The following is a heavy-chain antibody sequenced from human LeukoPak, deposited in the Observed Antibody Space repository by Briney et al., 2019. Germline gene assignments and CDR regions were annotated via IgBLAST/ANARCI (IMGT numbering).Heavy chain of an antibody. CDR3: ARGAAVVEMATISAFDI. Sequence: ASVKVSCKASGYTFTSYYMHWVRQAPGQGLEWMGIINPSGGSTSYAQKFQGRVTMTRDMSTSTVYMELSSLRSEDTAVYYCARGAAVVEMATISAFDIWGQGTMVTVS. V-gene: IGHV1-46*01. CDR1: GYTFTSYY. D-gene: IGHD5-24*01. CDR2: INPSGGST. J-gene: IGHJ3*02.